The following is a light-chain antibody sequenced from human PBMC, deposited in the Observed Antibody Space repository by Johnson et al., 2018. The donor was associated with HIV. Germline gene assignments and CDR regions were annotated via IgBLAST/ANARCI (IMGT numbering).Light chain of an antibody. CDR1: SSNVGNNY. V-gene: IGLV1-51*02. Sequence: QSVLTQPPSVSAAPGQKVTISCSGTSSNVGNNYVSWYQQFPGTAPKLLIYEKNKRHSGIPDRFSASKSGTSATLGITGLQTGDEADYYCGAWDSSLSSYVIGTGTKVTVL. CDR3: GAWDSSLSSYV. CDR2: EKN. J-gene: IGLJ1*01.